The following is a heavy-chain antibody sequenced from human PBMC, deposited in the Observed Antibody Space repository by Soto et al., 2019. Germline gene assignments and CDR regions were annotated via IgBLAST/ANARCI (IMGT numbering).Heavy chain of an antibody. CDR2: INAGNGHT. CDR1: GYTFTSYA. CDR3: ARSSGFYYVDY. Sequence: QVQLVQSGAEVKKPGASVKVSCKASGYTFTSYAMHWVRQAPGQRLEWMGWINAGNGHTKYSQKFQGRVTITRDTSASTAYMELTSLRSDDTAVYYWARSSGFYYVDYWGQGTLVTVSS. V-gene: IGHV1-3*01. J-gene: IGHJ4*02. D-gene: IGHD3-22*01.